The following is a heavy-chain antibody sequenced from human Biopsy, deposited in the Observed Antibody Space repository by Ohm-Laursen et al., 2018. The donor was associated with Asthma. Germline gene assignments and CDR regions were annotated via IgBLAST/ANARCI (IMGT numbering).Heavy chain of an antibody. J-gene: IGHJ4*02. CDR2: IKHDGTEK. D-gene: IGHD6-19*01. V-gene: IGHV3-7*01. CDR1: GFTFGDYW. CDR3: AKESGTVGWHADYLEE. Sequence: SLRLSCTASGFTFGDYWMSWVRQVPGKGLEWVANIKHDGTEKNHVDSLKGRFTISRDNAKNSLYLQMNSLRAEDTAVYYCAKESGTVGWHADYLEEWGRGTLVTVSS.